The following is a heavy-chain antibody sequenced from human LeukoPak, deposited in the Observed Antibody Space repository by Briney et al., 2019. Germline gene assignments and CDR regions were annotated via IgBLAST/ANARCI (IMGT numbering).Heavy chain of an antibody. J-gene: IGHJ4*02. Sequence: PGGSLRLSCAASGFTFSNAWMSWVRQAPGKGLEWVGRIKSKTDGGTTDYAAPVKGRFTISRDDSKNTLYLQMNSLKTEDTAVYYCTTDYYDSSGPGDYWGQGTLVTVSS. V-gene: IGHV3-15*01. D-gene: IGHD3-22*01. CDR3: TTDYYDSSGPGDY. CDR2: IKSKTDGGTT. CDR1: GFTFSNAW.